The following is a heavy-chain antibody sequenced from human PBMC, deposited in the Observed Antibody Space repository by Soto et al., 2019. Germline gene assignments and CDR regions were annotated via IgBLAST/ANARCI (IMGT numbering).Heavy chain of an antibody. CDR3: ARVPYYCSGGSCYGAGYFDY. D-gene: IGHD2-15*01. J-gene: IGHJ4*02. CDR1: GYTFTSYG. CDR2: ISAYNGNT. V-gene: IGHV1-18*01. Sequence: QVQLVQSGAEVKKPGASVKDSCKASGYTFTSYGISWVRQAPGQGLEWMGWISAYNGNTNYAQKLQGRVTMTTDTSTSTAYMELRSLRSDDTAVYYCARVPYYCSGGSCYGAGYFDYWGQGTLVTVSS.